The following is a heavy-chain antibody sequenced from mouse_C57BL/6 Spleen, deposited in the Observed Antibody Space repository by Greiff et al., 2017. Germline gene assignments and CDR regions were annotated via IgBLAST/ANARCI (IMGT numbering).Heavy chain of an antibody. CDR1: GYTFTSYW. J-gene: IGHJ3*01. Sequence: EVQLQQSGTVLARPGASVKMSCKTSGYTFTSYWMHWVKQRPGQGLEWIGAIYPGNSDTSYNQKFKGKAKLTAVTSASTAYMELSSLTNEDSAVYYCTRSPIYDGYLAWFAYWGQGTLVTVSA. CDR2: IYPGNSDT. CDR3: TRSPIYDGYLAWFAY. D-gene: IGHD2-3*01. V-gene: IGHV1-5*01.